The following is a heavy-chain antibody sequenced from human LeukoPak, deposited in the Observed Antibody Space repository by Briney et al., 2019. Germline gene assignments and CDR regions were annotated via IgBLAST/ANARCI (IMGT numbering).Heavy chain of an antibody. D-gene: IGHD5-18*01. Sequence: GGSLRLSCTASGFTFGDYAMIWVRQAPGKGLEWVGFIRSKAYGGTTEYAASVKGRFTISRDDSKSIAYLQMNSLKTEDTAVYYCTVHVDTAMVTLNYWGQGTLVTVSS. CDR3: TVHVDTAMVTLNY. CDR1: GFTFGDYA. CDR2: IRSKAYGGTT. J-gene: IGHJ4*02. V-gene: IGHV3-49*04.